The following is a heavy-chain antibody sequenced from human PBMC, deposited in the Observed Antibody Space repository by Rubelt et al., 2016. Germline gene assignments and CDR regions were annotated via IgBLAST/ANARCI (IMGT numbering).Heavy chain of an antibody. Sequence: GDYAMSWFRQAPGKGLEWVGFIRSKAYGGTTEYAASVKGRFTISRDDSKSIAYLQMNSLKTEDTAVYYCTRGGLVGSTSCYRGDCYYMDVWGKGTTVTVSS. V-gene: IGHV3-49*03. CDR1: GDYA. D-gene: IGHD2-2*02. CDR2: IRSKAYGGTT. CDR3: TRGGLVGSTSCYRGDCYYMDV. J-gene: IGHJ6*03.